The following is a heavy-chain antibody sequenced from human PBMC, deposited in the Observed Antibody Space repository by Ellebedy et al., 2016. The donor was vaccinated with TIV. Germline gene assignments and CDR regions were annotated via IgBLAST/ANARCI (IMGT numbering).Heavy chain of an antibody. J-gene: IGHJ4*02. CDR3: ARDIPYYDILTGPFDY. CDR1: GGSFSGYY. V-gene: IGHV4-34*01. D-gene: IGHD3-9*01. Sequence: SETLSLTXAVYGGSFSGYYWSWIRQPPGKGLEGIGEINHSGSTNYNPSLKSRVTISVDTSKNQFSLKLSSVTAADTAVYYCARDIPYYDILTGPFDYWGQGTLVTVSS. CDR2: INHSGST.